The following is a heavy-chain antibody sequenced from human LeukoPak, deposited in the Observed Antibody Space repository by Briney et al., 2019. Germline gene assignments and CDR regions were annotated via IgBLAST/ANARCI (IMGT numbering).Heavy chain of an antibody. D-gene: IGHD3-22*01. Sequence: GSSVTVSCKASGGTFSSYAISWVRQAPGQGLEWMGGIIPIFGTANYAQKFQGRVTITADKSTSTAYMEMSSLRSEDTAVYYCARTLDSSGYYYADAFDIWGQGTMVTVSS. V-gene: IGHV1-69*06. CDR1: GGTFSSYA. J-gene: IGHJ3*02. CDR2: IIPIFGTA. CDR3: ARTLDSSGYYYADAFDI.